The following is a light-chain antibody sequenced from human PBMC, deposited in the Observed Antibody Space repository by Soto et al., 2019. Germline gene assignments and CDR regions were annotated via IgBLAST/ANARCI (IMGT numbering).Light chain of an antibody. CDR3: QQGNTFPPFT. CDR2: CAS. Sequence: DIQMTQSPTSVSASVGDRVTITCRASQDISTWLAWYQQKPGKAPSLLIYCASILQSGVPSRFSGSGSGTEFTLTISSLQPEDFATYYCQQGNTFPPFTFGPGTRVDVK. J-gene: IGKJ3*01. CDR1: QDISTW. V-gene: IGKV1-12*01.